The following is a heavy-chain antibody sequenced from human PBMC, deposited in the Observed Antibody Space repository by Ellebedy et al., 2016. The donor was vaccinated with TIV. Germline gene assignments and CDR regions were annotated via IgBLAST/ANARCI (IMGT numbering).Heavy chain of an antibody. D-gene: IGHD6-13*01. CDR1: EFTFSSFS. CDR2: ISSSSSYI. Sequence: GGSLRLSCAASEFTFSSFSMNWVRQAPGKGLEWVSYISSSSSYISYADSVKGRFTISRDNAKNTVYLQMNSLRGEDTGVYYCMGAAASSRFDSWGQGTLVTVSS. V-gene: IGHV3-21*01. J-gene: IGHJ5*01. CDR3: MGAAASSRFDS.